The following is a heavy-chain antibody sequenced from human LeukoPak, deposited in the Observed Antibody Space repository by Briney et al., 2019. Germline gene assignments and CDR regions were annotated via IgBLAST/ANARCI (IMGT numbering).Heavy chain of an antibody. Sequence: PGGSLRLSCAASRFTFSSFAMSWVRQAPGKGLEWVSAISGSGGSTYYADSVKGRFTISRDNSKNTLYLQMNSLRAEDTAVYYCAKVAEYYYYGMDVWGQGTTVTVSS. CDR3: AKVAEYYYYGMDV. CDR1: RFTFSSFA. V-gene: IGHV3-23*01. J-gene: IGHJ6*02. CDR2: ISGSGGST.